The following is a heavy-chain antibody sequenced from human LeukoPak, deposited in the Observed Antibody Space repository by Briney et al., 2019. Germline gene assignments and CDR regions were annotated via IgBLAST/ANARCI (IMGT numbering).Heavy chain of an antibody. CDR3: ARRGGYCSGGSCYMAYYYYMDV. CDR1: GGSFSGYY. CDR2: INHSGST. D-gene: IGHD2-15*01. J-gene: IGHJ6*03. Sequence: RPSETLSLTCAVYGGSFSGYYWSWIRQPPGKGLEWIGEINHSGSTNYNPSLKSRVTISVDTSKNQFSLKLSSVTAADTAVYYCARRGGYCSGGSCYMAYYYYMDVWGKGTTVTVSS. V-gene: IGHV4-34*01.